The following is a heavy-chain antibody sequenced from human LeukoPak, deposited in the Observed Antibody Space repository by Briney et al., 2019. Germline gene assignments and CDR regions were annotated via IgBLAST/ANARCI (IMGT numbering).Heavy chain of an antibody. V-gene: IGHV4-4*07. CDR1: GGSISSYY. CDR2: IYTSGST. CDR3: ARASSGWSNYYYMDV. J-gene: IGHJ6*03. D-gene: IGHD6-19*01. Sequence: PSETLSLTCTVSGGSISSYYWSWIRQPAGKGLEWIGRIYTSGSTSYNPSLKSRVTMPADTSKNQFSLKLSSVTAADTAVYYCARASSGWSNYYYMDVWGKGTTVTVSS.